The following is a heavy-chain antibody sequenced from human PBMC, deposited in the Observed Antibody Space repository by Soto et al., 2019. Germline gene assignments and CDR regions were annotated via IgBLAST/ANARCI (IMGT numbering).Heavy chain of an antibody. CDR3: ARSREQLVRGGYYYYGMDV. D-gene: IGHD6-6*01. Sequence: GGSLRLSCAASGFTVSSNYMSWVRQAPGKGLEWVSVIYSGGSTYYADSVKGRFTISRDNSKNTLYLQMNSLRAEDTAVYYCARSREQLVRGGYYYYGMDVWGQGTTVTVSS. V-gene: IGHV3-53*01. CDR1: GFTVSSNY. CDR2: IYSGGST. J-gene: IGHJ6*02.